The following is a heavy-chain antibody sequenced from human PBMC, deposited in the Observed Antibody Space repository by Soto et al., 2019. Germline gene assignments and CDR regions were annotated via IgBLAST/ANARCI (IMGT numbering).Heavy chain of an antibody. V-gene: IGHV1-69*06. CDR3: ARRDSHGFFRYFDN. D-gene: IGHD4-17*01. J-gene: IGHJ4*02. Sequence: QVQLEQSGAEVKRPGSSVKVSCKASGGTFSSHPISWVRQAPGQGLEWMGGTNGNLGTGNSAQKCRGRLTITTDKSTTTTYMEMSSLTPEDTAVYYCARRDSHGFFRYFDNWGQGTLVTVSS. CDR1: GGTFSSHP. CDR2: TNGNLGTG.